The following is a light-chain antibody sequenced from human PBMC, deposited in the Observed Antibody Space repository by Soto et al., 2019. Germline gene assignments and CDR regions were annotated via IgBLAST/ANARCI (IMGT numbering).Light chain of an antibody. CDR3: QQYGSSRT. Sequence: EIVLPQSPGTLCLSPGETATLSCRASQSVNNNYLAWYQQKPGQAPRLLMYDTSIRATAIPDRFSGSGSGTDFSLTINRLEPEDFAVYYCQQYGSSRTFGQGTKVEIK. CDR1: QSVNNNY. CDR2: DTS. J-gene: IGKJ1*01. V-gene: IGKV3-20*01.